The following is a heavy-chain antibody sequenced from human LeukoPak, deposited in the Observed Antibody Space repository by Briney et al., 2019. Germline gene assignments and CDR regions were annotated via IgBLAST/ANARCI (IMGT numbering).Heavy chain of an antibody. CDR2: IIPIFGTA. D-gene: IGHD6-6*01. Sequence: SVKVSCKASGGTFSSYAISWVRQAPGQGLEWMGGIIPIFGTANYAQKFQGRVTITTDESTSTAYMELSSLRSEDTAVYYCATEYSCSPYYYYYYMDVWGKGTTVTVSS. V-gene: IGHV1-69*05. J-gene: IGHJ6*03. CDR3: ATEYSCSPYYYYYYMDV. CDR1: GGTFSSYA.